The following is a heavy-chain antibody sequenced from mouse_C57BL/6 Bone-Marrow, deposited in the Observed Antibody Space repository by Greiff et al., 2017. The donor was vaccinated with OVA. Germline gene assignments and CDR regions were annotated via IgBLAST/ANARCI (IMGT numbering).Heavy chain of an antibody. Sequence: EVNLVESGPVLVKPGPSVKISCKASGFTFTDYYMHWVKQSHGKSLEWIGLVYPYNGGNSYNQKFKGKATLTVDTSSSTSYMELNSLTSEDSSVYYCARWGYYSSSSYFDYWGQGTTLTVSS. CDR1: GFTFTDYY. CDR2: VYPYNGGN. CDR3: ARWGYYSSSSYFDY. D-gene: IGHD1-1*01. J-gene: IGHJ2*01. V-gene: IGHV1-36*01.